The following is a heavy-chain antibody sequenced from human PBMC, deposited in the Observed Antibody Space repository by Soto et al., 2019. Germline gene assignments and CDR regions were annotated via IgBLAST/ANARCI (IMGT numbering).Heavy chain of an antibody. J-gene: IGHJ6*02. V-gene: IGHV3-72*01. D-gene: IGHD6-19*01. CDR1: GLIFSDYH. CDR3: AMLGGWSGGSSGMDV. CDR2: IRRKANSYTT. Sequence: EVQLVESGGGLVQPGGSLRLSCAASGLIFSDYHMDWVRQAPGEGLAWVGRIRRKANSYTTEYAASVKGRCIISRDDSKNALYLHMNSLKSDDTAVYYCAMLGGWSGGSSGMDVWGQGTTVTVSS.